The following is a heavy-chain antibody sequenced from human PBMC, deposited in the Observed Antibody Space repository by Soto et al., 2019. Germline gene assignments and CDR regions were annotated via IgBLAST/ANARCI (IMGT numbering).Heavy chain of an antibody. V-gene: IGHV3-21*01. CDR1: GFTFSSYS. CDR3: ARRGGNNYHNYMAV. J-gene: IGHJ6*03. Sequence: GGSLRLSCAASGFTFSSYSMNWVRQAPGKGLEWVSSISSSSYIYYADSVKGRFTISRDNAKNSLYLQLNSLRAEDTAVYYCARRGGNNYHNYMAVWGKGTTVTVSS. D-gene: IGHD3-16*01. CDR2: ISSSSYI.